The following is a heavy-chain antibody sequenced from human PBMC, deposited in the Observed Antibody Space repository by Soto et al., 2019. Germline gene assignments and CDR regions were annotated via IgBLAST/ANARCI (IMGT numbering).Heavy chain of an antibody. CDR2: INSGGNT. J-gene: IGHJ6*02. Sequence: GGSLRLSCAASGFDARVNYMTWVRQAPVKGLEWVSAINSGGNTFYADSVKGRFTISRDNSKNTLYLQMNSLRVEDTAMYYCVRENYYYGMDVWGQGTAVTVSS. CDR1: GFDARVNY. V-gene: IGHV3-66*01. CDR3: VRENYYYGMDV.